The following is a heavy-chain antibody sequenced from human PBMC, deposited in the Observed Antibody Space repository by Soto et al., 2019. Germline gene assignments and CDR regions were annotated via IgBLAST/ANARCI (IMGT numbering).Heavy chain of an antibody. V-gene: IGHV4-30-4*01. CDR1: GGSISSGDYY. CDR3: ARSGYYGSGSYYRSDAFDI. CDR2: IYYSGST. D-gene: IGHD3-10*01. Sequence: QVQLQESGPGLVKPSQTLSLTCTVSGGSISSGDYYWSWIRQPPGKGLEWIGYIYYSGSTYYNPSLKCRVTISVDTSKNQFSLKLSSVTAADTAVYYCARSGYYGSGSYYRSDAFDIWGQGTMVTVSS. J-gene: IGHJ3*02.